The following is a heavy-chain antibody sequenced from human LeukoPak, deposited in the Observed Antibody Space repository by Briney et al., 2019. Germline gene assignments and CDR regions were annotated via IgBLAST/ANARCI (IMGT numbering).Heavy chain of an antibody. CDR1: GFTFSSYS. V-gene: IGHV3-48*04. J-gene: IGHJ6*02. CDR3: ARSWVAVLPADGMDV. D-gene: IGHD2-2*01. Sequence: GGSLRLSCAASGFTFSSYSMNWVRQAPGKGLEWVSYISSSSSSIYYTDSVKGRFTISRDNAKNSLYLQMNSLRAEDTGVYYCARSWVAVLPADGMDVWGLGTTVTVSS. CDR2: ISSSSSSI.